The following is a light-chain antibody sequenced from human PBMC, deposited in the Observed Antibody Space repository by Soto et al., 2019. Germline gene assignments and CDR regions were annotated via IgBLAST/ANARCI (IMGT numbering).Light chain of an antibody. V-gene: IGKV3D-20*02. Sequence: EIRLKQSPGTLSLSPGERATLSCRASQSVSNNYLAWYQQKPGQAPRLLIYGASNRATGIPDRFSGSGSGTDFTLTISSLEPEDFAVYYCHQRQYWPPITFGQGTRLEI. CDR1: QSVSNNY. CDR3: HQRQYWPPIT. J-gene: IGKJ5*01. CDR2: GAS.